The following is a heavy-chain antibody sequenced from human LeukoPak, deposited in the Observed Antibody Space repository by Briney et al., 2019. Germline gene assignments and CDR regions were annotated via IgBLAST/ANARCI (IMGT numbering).Heavy chain of an antibody. CDR1: GGSISGYY. V-gene: IGHV4-59*08. Sequence: PSETLSLTCTVSGGSISGYYWTWIRQPPGKGLEWIGYTYYSGSTNYNPSLKSRVTISVDTSKNQFSLKLTSVTAADTAVYYCARHTRKGSALDYWGQGTLVTVSS. J-gene: IGHJ4*02. CDR3: ARHTRKGSALDY. D-gene: IGHD2-15*01. CDR2: TYYSGST.